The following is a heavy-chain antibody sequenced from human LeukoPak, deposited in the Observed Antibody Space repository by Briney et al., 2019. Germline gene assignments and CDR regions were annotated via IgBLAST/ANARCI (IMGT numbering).Heavy chain of an antibody. CDR1: GYTFTSYD. CDR2: MNPNSGNT. J-gene: IGHJ5*02. D-gene: IGHD6-6*01. V-gene: IGHV1-8*03. Sequence: GASVKVSCKASGYTFTSYDINWVRQATGQGLERMGWMNPNSGNTGYAQKFQGRVTITRNTSISTAYMELSSLRSEDTAVYYCARQVSSIAARRVGFDPWGQGTLVTVSS. CDR3: ARQVSSIAARRVGFDP.